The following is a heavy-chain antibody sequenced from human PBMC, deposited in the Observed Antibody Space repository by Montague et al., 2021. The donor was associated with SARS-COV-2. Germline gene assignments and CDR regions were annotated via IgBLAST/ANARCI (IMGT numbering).Heavy chain of an antibody. V-gene: IGHV2-70*01. CDR3: ARMTTVVTLGYYYYYGMDV. D-gene: IGHD4-23*01. Sequence: PALVKPTQTLTLTCTLSGLSVTTSGLCVGWIRQPPGKALEWLALIDWDDDKYYSTSLKTRLTISKDTSKNQVVLTMTNMDPVDTATYYCARMTTVVTLGYYYYYGMDVWGQGTTVTVSS. CDR2: IDWDDDK. J-gene: IGHJ6*02. CDR1: GLSVTTSGLC.